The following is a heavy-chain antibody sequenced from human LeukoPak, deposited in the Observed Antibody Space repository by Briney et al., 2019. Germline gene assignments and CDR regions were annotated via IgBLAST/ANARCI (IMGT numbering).Heavy chain of an antibody. Sequence: SQTLSLTCTLSGGSISTYYWSWIRQPPGKGLEWIGYIYHSGSTNYNPSLKSRVTISVDTSKNQFSLKLSSVTAADTAVYYCARGGGYASPIGYWGQGALVTVSS. D-gene: IGHD5-12*01. J-gene: IGHJ4*02. V-gene: IGHV4-59*01. CDR3: ARGGGYASPIGY. CDR1: GGSISTYY. CDR2: IYHSGST.